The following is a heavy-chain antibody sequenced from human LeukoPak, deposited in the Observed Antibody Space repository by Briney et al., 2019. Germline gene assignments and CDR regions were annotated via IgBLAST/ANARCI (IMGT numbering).Heavy chain of an antibody. Sequence: PSETLSLTRAVYGGSFSGYYWSWIRQPPGKGLEWIGEINHSGSTNYNPSLKSRVTISVDTSKNQFSLKLSSVTAADTAVYYCARQILYYGSGSSPDWFDPWGQGTLVTVSS. CDR3: ARQILYYGSGSSPDWFDP. CDR1: GGSFSGYY. D-gene: IGHD3-10*01. J-gene: IGHJ5*02. CDR2: INHSGST. V-gene: IGHV4-34*01.